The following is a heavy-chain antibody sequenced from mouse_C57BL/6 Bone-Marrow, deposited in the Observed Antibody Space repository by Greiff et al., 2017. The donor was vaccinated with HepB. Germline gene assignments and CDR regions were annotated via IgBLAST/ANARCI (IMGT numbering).Heavy chain of an antibody. CDR1: GFSLTSYA. V-gene: IGHV2-9-1*01. CDR2: IWTGGGT. Sequence: VQRVESGPGLVAPSQSLSITCTVSGFSLTSYAISWVRQPPGKGLEWLGVIWTGGGTNYNSALKSRLSISKDNSKSQVFLKMNSLQTDDTARYYCASYYYGSSYNFDVWGTGTTVTVSS. CDR3: ASYYYGSSYNFDV. J-gene: IGHJ1*03. D-gene: IGHD1-1*01.